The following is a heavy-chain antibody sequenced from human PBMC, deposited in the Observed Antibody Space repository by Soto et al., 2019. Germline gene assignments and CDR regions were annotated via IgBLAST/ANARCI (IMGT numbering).Heavy chain of an antibody. D-gene: IGHD6-13*01. V-gene: IGHV3-23*01. Sequence: LRLSCAASGFTFSSYAMSWVRQAPGKGLEWVSAISGSGGSTHYADSVKGRFTILRDNSKNTLYLQMNSLRAEDTAVYYCAKADSSSWFRGRVYWGQGTLVTVSS. J-gene: IGHJ4*02. CDR3: AKADSSSWFRGRVY. CDR1: GFTFSSYA. CDR2: ISGSGGST.